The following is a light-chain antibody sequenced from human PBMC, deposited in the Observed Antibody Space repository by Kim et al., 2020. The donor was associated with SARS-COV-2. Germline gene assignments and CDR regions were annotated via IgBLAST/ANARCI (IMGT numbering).Light chain of an antibody. J-gene: IGLJ2*01. Sequence: QSALTQPASVSGFPGLSVTISCDGTSGDIGTYNYVSWYQQHPGKAPKLMIYDVTKRPSGISTRFSGSKSGNTASLTISALQSEDEADYYCTSYTTSNTFVFGGGTQLTVL. V-gene: IGLV2-14*03. CDR1: SGDIGTYNY. CDR2: DVT. CDR3: TSYTTSNTFV.